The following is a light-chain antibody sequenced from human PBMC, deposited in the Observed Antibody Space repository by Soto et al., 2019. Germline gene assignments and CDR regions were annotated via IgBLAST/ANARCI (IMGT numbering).Light chain of an antibody. CDR1: SSDVGGYNY. Sequence: QSALTQPRSVSGSPGQSVTISCSGTSSDVGGYNYVSWYQQHPGKAPKLMIYDVSKRPSGVPDRFSGSKSGNTASLTISGLQTADEADYYCCSFAGTYIFVIFDGGTKVTVL. J-gene: IGLJ2*01. V-gene: IGLV2-11*01. CDR3: CSFAGTYIFVI. CDR2: DVS.